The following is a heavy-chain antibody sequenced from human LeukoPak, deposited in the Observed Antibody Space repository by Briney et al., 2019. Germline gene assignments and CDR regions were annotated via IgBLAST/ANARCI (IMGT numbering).Heavy chain of an antibody. D-gene: IGHD1-26*01. CDR3: ARDSEARIVGAPRYYYYYYMDV. CDR2: ISSSGSTI. J-gene: IGHJ6*03. CDR1: GFTFSDYY. V-gene: IGHV3-11*04. Sequence: PGGSLRLSCAASGFTFSDYYMSWIRQAPGKGLEWVSYISSSGSTIYYADSVKGRFTISRDNAKNSLYLQMNSLRAEDTAVYYCARDSEARIVGAPRYYYYYYMDVWGKGTTVTISS.